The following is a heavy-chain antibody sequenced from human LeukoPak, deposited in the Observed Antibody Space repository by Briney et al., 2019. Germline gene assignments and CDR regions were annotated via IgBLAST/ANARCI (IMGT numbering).Heavy chain of an antibody. V-gene: IGHV4-39*07. Sequence: PSETLSLTCTVSGGSISSSNYYWGWIRQPPGKGLEWIGSMYYSGTTYYNPSLKSRVTISVDTSKNQFSLKLTSVTAADTAVYYCARDLEWLFDYWGQGTLVTVSS. CDR2: MYYSGTT. J-gene: IGHJ4*02. CDR3: ARDLEWLFDY. D-gene: IGHD3-3*01. CDR1: GGSISSSNYY.